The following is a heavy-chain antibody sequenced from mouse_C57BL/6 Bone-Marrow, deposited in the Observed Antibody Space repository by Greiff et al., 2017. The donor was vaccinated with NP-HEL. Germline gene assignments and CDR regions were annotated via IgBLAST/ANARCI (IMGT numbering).Heavy chain of an antibody. J-gene: IGHJ3*01. Sequence: QVQLQQPGAELVRPGTSVKLSCKASGYTFTSYWMHWVKQRPGQGLEWIGVIDPSASYTNYNQKFKGKATLTVDTSSSTAYMQLSSLTSEDSAVYYCARCPVVATDWFAYWGQGTLVTVSA. CDR3: ARCPVVATDWFAY. CDR2: IDPSASYT. V-gene: IGHV1-59*01. CDR1: GYTFTSYW. D-gene: IGHD1-1*01.